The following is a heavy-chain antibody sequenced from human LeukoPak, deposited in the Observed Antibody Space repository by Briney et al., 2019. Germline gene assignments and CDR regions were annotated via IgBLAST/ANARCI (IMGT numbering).Heavy chain of an antibody. CDR1: GFNFSNYW. Sequence: GGSLRLSCAGSGFNFSNYWMSWVRQAPGKGLEWVAGISQDGREKYYVDSVKGRFTISRDNAKSSLYLQLNNVMAEDTAVYCCARDGGAIFGVVIMNYYYYVDVWGEGTTVTVSS. D-gene: IGHD3-3*01. V-gene: IGHV3-7*01. CDR2: ISQDGREK. CDR3: ARDGGAIFGVVIMNYYYYVDV. J-gene: IGHJ6*03.